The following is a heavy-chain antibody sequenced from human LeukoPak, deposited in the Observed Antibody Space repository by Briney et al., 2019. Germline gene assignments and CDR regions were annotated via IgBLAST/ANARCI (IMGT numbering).Heavy chain of an antibody. J-gene: IGHJ6*02. Sequence: GGSLRLSCAASGFTFSSYSMNWVRQAPGKGLEWVSSISGSSSYIYYADSVKGRFTISRDNAKNSLYLQMNSLRAEDTAVYYCAREGLHCSSTSCYTGYYYYGMDVWGQGTTVTVSS. CDR1: GFTFSSYS. CDR3: AREGLHCSSTSCYTGYYYYGMDV. D-gene: IGHD2-2*02. V-gene: IGHV3-21*01. CDR2: ISGSSSYI.